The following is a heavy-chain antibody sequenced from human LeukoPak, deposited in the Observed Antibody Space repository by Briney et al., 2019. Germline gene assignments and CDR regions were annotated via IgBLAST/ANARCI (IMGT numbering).Heavy chain of an antibody. D-gene: IGHD6-13*01. V-gene: IGHV1-69*05. CDR2: IIPIFGTA. Sequence: GASVKVSCKASGGTFSSYAISWVRQAPGQGVEWMGGIIPIFGTANYAQKFQGRVTITTDESTSTAYMELSSLRSEDTAVYYCARDLGSPTEVGWFDPWGQGTLVTVSS. CDR3: ARDLGSPTEVGWFDP. CDR1: GGTFSSYA. J-gene: IGHJ5*02.